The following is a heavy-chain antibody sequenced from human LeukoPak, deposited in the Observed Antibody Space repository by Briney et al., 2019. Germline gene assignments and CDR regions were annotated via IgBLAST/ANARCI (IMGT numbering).Heavy chain of an antibody. CDR2: ISSSSSYI. CDR3: ARDVPGESIIHPGYPKIVRSYGMDV. CDR1: GFTFSSYS. V-gene: IGHV3-21*01. J-gene: IGHJ6*02. Sequence: PGGSLRLSCAASGFTFSSYSMNWIRQAPGKGLEWVSSISSSSSYIYYADSVKGRFTISRDNAKNSLYLQMNSLRAEDTAVYYCARDVPGESIIHPGYPKIVRSYGMDVWGQGTTVTVSS. D-gene: IGHD3-16*01.